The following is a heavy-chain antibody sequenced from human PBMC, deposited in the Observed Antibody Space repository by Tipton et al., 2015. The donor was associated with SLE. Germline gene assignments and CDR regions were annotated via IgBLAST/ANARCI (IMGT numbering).Heavy chain of an antibody. CDR2: IYYSGST. Sequence: TLSLTCTVSGGSISSGSYYWSWIRQPPGKGLEWIGSIYYSGSTYYNPSLKSRVTISVDTSKNHFSLKLSSVTAADTAVYYCAREGGGGSYPFDYWGQGTLVTVSS. CDR3: AREGGGGSYPFDY. D-gene: IGHD1-26*01. CDR1: GGSISSGSYY. V-gene: IGHV4-39*07. J-gene: IGHJ4*02.